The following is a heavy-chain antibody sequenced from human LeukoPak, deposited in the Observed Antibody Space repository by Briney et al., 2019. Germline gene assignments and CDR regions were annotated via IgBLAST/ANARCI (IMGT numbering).Heavy chain of an antibody. CDR2: INHSGTT. CDR3: AGQYTGYDAFDY. Sequence: PSETLSLTCAVYGGSFSGYYWSWIRQPPGKGLEWIGEINHSGTTCYNPSLKSRVTLSVETSKNQFSLNLSSVTAADTAVYYCAGQYTGYDAFDYWGQGTLVTVSS. V-gene: IGHV4-34*01. J-gene: IGHJ4*02. D-gene: IGHD5-12*01. CDR1: GGSFSGYY.